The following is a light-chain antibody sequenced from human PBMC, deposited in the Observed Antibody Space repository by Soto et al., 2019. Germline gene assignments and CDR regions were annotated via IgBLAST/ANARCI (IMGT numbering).Light chain of an antibody. CDR2: GAS. J-gene: IGKJ5*01. V-gene: IGKV3-15*01. Sequence: EIVLTQSPGTLSLSPGERATLSCRASQSVSSNLAWYQQKPGQAPRLLIYGASTRATGIPARFSGSGSGTEFTLTISSLQSGDFVVYYCQQYNNWPPLTFGGGTRLEIK. CDR1: QSVSSN. CDR3: QQYNNWPPLT.